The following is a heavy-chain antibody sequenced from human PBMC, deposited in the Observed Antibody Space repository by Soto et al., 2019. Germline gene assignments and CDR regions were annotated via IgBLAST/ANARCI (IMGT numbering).Heavy chain of an antibody. J-gene: IGHJ6*02. Sequence: QMQLQESGPGLVKPSQTLSLTCTVSGGSISSGDYYWSWIRQPPGKGLEWIGYIYYSGSTYYNPSLKRRVAISVDTSKNQFSLKVFPVTAADTAVYYCARASVQYYYDSSGYYASFYYGMDVWGQGTTVTVSS. CDR3: ARASVQYYYDSSGYYASFYYGMDV. CDR1: GGSISSGDYY. V-gene: IGHV4-30-4*01. CDR2: IYYSGST. D-gene: IGHD3-22*01.